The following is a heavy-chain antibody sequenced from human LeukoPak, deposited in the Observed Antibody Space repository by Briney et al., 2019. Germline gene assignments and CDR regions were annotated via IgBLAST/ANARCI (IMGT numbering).Heavy chain of an antibody. CDR2: ISNSDNDI. D-gene: IGHD6-6*01. Sequence: GGSLILSCVASGFIFSDYYMSWIRQTPGKGLEWISYISNSDNDIYYAGSVKGRFTISRDNTRNSLFLQMNSLRPDDTAVYYCASGSSSVGYWGQGTLVTVSP. J-gene: IGHJ4*02. V-gene: IGHV3-11*01. CDR3: ASGSSSVGY. CDR1: GFIFSDYY.